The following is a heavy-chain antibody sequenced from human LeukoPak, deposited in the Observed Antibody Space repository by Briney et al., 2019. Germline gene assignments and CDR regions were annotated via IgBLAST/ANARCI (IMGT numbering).Heavy chain of an antibody. D-gene: IGHD7-27*01. CDR1: GGSISSSSYY. Sequence: SETLSLTCTVSGGSISSSSYYWGWIRQPPGKGLEWIGSIYYSGSTYYNPSLKSRVTISVDTSKNQFSLKLSSVTAADTAVYYCARVLGLYYYYGMDVWGQGTTVTVSS. J-gene: IGHJ6*02. CDR2: IYYSGST. CDR3: ARVLGLYYYYGMDV. V-gene: IGHV4-39*07.